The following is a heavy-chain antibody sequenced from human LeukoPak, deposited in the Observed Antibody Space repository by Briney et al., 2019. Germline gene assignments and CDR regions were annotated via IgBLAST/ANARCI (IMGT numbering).Heavy chain of an antibody. V-gene: IGHV1-2*02. CDR3: AREEAAGTFYYYYYMDV. D-gene: IGHD6-13*01. J-gene: IGHJ6*03. Sequence: ASVKVSCKASGYTFTGYYMHWVRQAPGQGLEWMGWINPNSGGTNYAQKFQGRVTMTRDTSISTAYMELSRLRSDDTAVYYCAREEAAGTFYYYYYMDVWGKGTTVTVSS. CDR1: GYTFTGYY. CDR2: INPNSGGT.